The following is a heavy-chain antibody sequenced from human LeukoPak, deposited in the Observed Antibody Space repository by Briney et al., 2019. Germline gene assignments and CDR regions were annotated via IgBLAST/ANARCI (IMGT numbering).Heavy chain of an antibody. J-gene: IGHJ4*02. CDR1: GFTFSSYW. CDR2: INGDGRSP. D-gene: IGHD2-8*02. V-gene: IGHV3-74*01. CDR3: ARDQLYCTGGYCYFDS. Sequence: PGGSLRLSCVASGFTFSSYWMHWVRQAPGKGLVWVSRINGDGRSPSYADSVRGRFTISRDNAKNTLYLQMNSLRAEDTALYYCARDQLYCTGGYCYFDSWGQGTLVTVS.